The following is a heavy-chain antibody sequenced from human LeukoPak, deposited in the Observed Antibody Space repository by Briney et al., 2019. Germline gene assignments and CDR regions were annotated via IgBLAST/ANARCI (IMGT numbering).Heavy chain of an antibody. D-gene: IGHD3-22*01. V-gene: IGHV1-18*01. CDR3: ARVDYYDSSGYYRDFDY. CDR1: GYTFTSYG. J-gene: IGHJ4*02. CDR2: ISAYNGNT. Sequence: EASVKVSCKASGYTFTSYGISWVRQAPGQGLEWMGWISAYNGNTNYAQKLQGRVTTTTDTSTSTAYMELRSLRSDDTAVYYCARVDYYDSSGYYRDFDYWGQGTLVTVSS.